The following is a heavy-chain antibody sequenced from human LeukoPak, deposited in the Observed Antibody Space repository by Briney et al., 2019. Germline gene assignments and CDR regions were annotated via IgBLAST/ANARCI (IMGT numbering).Heavy chain of an antibody. D-gene: IGHD3-16*01. J-gene: IGHJ3*02. CDR3: ARDLGNDYPQDAFDN. Sequence: SETLSLTCTVSGGSISSGSHYWNWIRLPAGKGLEWIGRLYSSGSTNYNPSLRGRVTISVDTSKNHFSLTLNAVTAADTAVYYCARDLGNDYPQDAFDNWGQGTMVTVSS. CDR2: LYSSGST. V-gene: IGHV4-61*02. CDR1: GGSISSGSHY.